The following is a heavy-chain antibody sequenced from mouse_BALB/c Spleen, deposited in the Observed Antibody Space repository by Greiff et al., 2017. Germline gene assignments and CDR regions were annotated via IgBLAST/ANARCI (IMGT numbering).Heavy chain of an antibody. Sequence: QVQLQQSGAELVRPGASVTLSCKASGYTFTDYEMHWVKQTPVHGLEWIGAIDPETGGTAYNQKFKGKATLTADKSSSTAYMELRSLISEDSAVYFCTRAGTDAMDYWGQGTSVTVSS. CDR3: TRAGTDAMDY. CDR1: GYTFTDYE. V-gene: IGHV1-15*01. CDR2: IDPETGGT. D-gene: IGHD4-1*01. J-gene: IGHJ4*01.